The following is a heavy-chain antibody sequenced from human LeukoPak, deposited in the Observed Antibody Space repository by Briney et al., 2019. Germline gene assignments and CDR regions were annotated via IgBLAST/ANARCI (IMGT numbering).Heavy chain of an antibody. V-gene: IGHV4-30-4*08. CDR2: ICYSGST. CDR3: ARGGSRMDV. J-gene: IGHJ6*02. Sequence: ALSLPCTVSGRPISSSSYYWGWIRQPPGKGLEWIGYICYSGSTYYNPSLKSRATISVDTSKNHFSLKLSSVTAADTAVYYCARGGSRMDVWGQGTPVTVSS. CDR1: GRPISSSSYY.